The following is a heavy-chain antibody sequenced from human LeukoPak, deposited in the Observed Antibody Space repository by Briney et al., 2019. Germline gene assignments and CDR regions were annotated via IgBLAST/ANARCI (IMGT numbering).Heavy chain of an antibody. CDR1: GFTFDDYG. Sequence: PGGSLRLSCAASGFTFDDYGMSWVRQAPGKGLEWVSGINWNGGSTGYADSVKGRFTISRDNAKNSVYLQMNSLRAEDTAVYYCARVISGYDPYYYYYGMDVWGQGTTVTVSS. D-gene: IGHD5-12*01. CDR2: INWNGGST. CDR3: ARVISGYDPYYYYYGMDV. J-gene: IGHJ6*02. V-gene: IGHV3-20*04.